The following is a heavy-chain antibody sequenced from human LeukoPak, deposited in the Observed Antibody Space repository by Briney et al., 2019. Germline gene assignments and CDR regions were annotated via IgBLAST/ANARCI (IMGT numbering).Heavy chain of an antibody. J-gene: IGHJ4*02. V-gene: IGHV4-59*01. CDR3: ARRGYSSSWYYSYFDY. CDR2: IYYSGST. D-gene: IGHD6-13*01. CDR1: GGSISSYY. Sequence: KPSETLSLTCTVSGGSISSYYWSWIRQPPGKGLEWIGYIYYSGSTNYNPSLKSRVTISVDTSKNQFSLKLSSVTAADTAVYYCARRGYSSSWYYSYFDYWGQGTLVTVSS.